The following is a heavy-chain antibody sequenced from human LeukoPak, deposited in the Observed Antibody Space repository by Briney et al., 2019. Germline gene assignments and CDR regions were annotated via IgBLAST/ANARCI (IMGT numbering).Heavy chain of an antibody. J-gene: IGHJ5*02. CDR3: AKGFVVVVSSTQSSWFDP. CDR1: GFSVSTFY. CDR2: LYTAGPT. Sequence: PGGSLRLSCAASGFSVSTFYMSWVRQAPGKGLEWVSVLYTAGPTYYADSVQGRFTISRDNSKSTLYLQMNSLRAEDTAVYYCAKGFVVVVSSTQSSWFDPWGQGTLVTVSS. V-gene: IGHV3-66*01. D-gene: IGHD2-15*01.